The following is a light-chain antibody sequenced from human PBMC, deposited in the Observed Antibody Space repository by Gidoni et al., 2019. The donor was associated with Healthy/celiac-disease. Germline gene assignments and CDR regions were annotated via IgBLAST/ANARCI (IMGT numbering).Light chain of an antibody. J-gene: IGKJ3*01. Sequence: DIVLPQSLHTLSLSAGERATLSCRVSQSVSSSYLAWCQQKPGQSPRLLIYGASSRATSVPDRFSGSGSGTDFTLTISRLEPEDFAVYYCQQYGSSTPWTFGPGTKVDIK. CDR2: GAS. CDR1: QSVSSSY. CDR3: QQYGSSTPWT. V-gene: IGKV3-20*01.